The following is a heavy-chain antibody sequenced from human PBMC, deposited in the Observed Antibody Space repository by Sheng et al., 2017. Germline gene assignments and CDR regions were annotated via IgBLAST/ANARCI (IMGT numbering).Heavy chain of an antibody. Sequence: QVQLVQSGAEVKKPGSSVKVSCKASGGTFSSYAISWVRQAPGQGLEWMGGIIPILGIANYAQKFQGRVTITADKSTSTAYMELSSLRSEDTAVYYCASVFRYSSSYYYYMDVWGQGTTVTVSS. CDR2: IIPILGIA. J-gene: IGHJ6*03. V-gene: IGHV1-69*10. CDR1: GGTFSSYA. CDR3: ASVFRYSSSYYYYMDV. D-gene: IGHD6-13*01.